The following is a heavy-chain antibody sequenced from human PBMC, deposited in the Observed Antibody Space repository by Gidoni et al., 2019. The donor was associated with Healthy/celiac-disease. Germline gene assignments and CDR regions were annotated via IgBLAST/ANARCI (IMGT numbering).Heavy chain of an antibody. V-gene: IGHV3-9*01. CDR3: AKEHGAEPYAEYFQH. J-gene: IGHJ1*01. Sequence: EVQLVESGGGLVQPGRSLRLSCAAFGFTFDDYAMHWVRQAPGKGLEWVSGISWNSGSIGYADSVKGRFTISRDNAKNSLYLQMNSLRAEDTALYYCAKEHGAEPYAEYFQHWGQGTLVTVSS. CDR2: ISWNSGSI. CDR1: GFTFDDYA.